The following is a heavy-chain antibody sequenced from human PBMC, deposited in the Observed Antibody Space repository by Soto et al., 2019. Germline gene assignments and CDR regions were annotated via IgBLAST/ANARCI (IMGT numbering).Heavy chain of an antibody. V-gene: IGHV3-23*01. D-gene: IGHD2-15*01. CDR2: VSSSGVVT. CDR1: GFAFSSYA. J-gene: IGHJ4*02. Sequence: PGGSLRLSCAASGFAFSSYAMTWVRQAPGKGLEWVSIVSSSGVVTYYADSVKGRFAISRDNSRNTVYLQMDSLRAEDAAVYFCAKGQAQSPTTHYFDYWGQGTLVTVSS. CDR3: AKGQAQSPTTHYFDY.